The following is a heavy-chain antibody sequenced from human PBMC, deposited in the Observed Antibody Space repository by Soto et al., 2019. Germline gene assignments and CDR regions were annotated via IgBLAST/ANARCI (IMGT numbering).Heavy chain of an antibody. V-gene: IGHV3-23*01. CDR1: GFTFSSYA. Sequence: GGSLRLSYAASGFTFSSYAMSWVRQAPGEGLEWVSAISGSGGSTYYADSVKGRFTISRDNSKNTLYLQMNSLRAEDTAVYYCAKDGGDIVVVPAASPHYMDVWGKGTTVTVSS. CDR2: ISGSGGST. CDR3: AKDGGDIVVVPAASPHYMDV. J-gene: IGHJ6*03. D-gene: IGHD2-2*01.